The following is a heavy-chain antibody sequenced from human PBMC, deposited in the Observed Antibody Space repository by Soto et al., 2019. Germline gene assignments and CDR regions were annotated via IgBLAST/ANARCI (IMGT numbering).Heavy chain of an antibody. J-gene: IGHJ4*02. CDR3: ARLPYSYSGYDETYFDY. D-gene: IGHD5-12*01. CDR1: GFSISSYY. CDR2: IYYSGST. Sequence: SATLSLTCTVSGFSISSYYGSWIRQPPGKGLEWIGYIYYSGSTYYNPSLKSRVTISVDTPQKLFSLKLSSVTAADTAVYYCARLPYSYSGYDETYFDYWGQGTLVTVSS. V-gene: IGHV4-59*08.